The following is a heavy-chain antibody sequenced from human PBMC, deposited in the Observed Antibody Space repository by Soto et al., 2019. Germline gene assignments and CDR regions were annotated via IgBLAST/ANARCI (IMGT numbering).Heavy chain of an antibody. CDR3: AREARVLGCDDARF. CDR1: GFTINAHY. CDR2: IFAAGNT. V-gene: IGHV3-66*01. Sequence: GGSLRLSCAASGFTINAHYMSWFRQAPGKGLEWVSVIFAAGNTYYADSAKGRFTISRDNSKSTLYLQMNSLRVEDTAVYYCAREARVLGCDDARFWGPGTLVTVSS. J-gene: IGHJ4*02. D-gene: IGHD1-1*01.